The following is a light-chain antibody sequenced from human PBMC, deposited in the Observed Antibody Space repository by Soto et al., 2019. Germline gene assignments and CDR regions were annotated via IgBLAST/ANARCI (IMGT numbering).Light chain of an antibody. J-gene: IGKJ1*01. CDR2: AAS. Sequence: EIVLTQSPGTLSLSPGERGPLSCRACHSVNSSYLAWYQQKPGQAPRLLIYAASSRATGIPDRFSGSGSGTDFTLTISRLEPEDFAVSCCRQYSSPLWTFGQGTRVEIK. V-gene: IGKV3-20*01. CDR1: HSVNSSY. CDR3: RQYSSPLWT.